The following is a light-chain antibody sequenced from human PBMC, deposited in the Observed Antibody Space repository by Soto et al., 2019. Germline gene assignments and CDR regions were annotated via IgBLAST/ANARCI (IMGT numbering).Light chain of an antibody. Sequence: QSVLTQPASVSGSPGQSITISCTGTGSDVGGYSLVSWYQQHPGKAPKVIISEDSKRPSGVSNRFSGSKSGNTASLTISGLQAEDEADYYCCSFAGNSIYVFGTGTKVTVL. J-gene: IGLJ1*01. CDR2: EDS. CDR3: CSFAGNSIYV. CDR1: GSDVGGYSL. V-gene: IGLV2-23*01.